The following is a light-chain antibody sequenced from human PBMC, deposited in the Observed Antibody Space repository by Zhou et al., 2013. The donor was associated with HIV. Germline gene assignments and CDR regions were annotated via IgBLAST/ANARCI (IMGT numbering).Light chain of an antibody. CDR3: QQVHSYPVT. CDR1: QGISSS. CDR2: AAS. Sequence: IQLTQSPSSLSASVGDRVTITCRASQGISSSLAWYQQKPGKAPKLLIYAASTLQSGVPSRFSGSGSGTDFTLIISSLQPEDFATFYCQQVHSYPVTFGGGTKVEIK. V-gene: IGKV1-9*01. J-gene: IGKJ4*01.